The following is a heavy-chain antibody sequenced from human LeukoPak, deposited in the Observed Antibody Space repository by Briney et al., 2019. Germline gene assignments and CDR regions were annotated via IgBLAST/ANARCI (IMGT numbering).Heavy chain of an antibody. CDR1: GGSISSYY. D-gene: IGHD3-22*01. J-gene: IGHJ4*02. V-gene: IGHV4-59*01. CDR3: ARDATYYYDSSGQGFDY. Sequence: SETLSLTCTVSGGSISSYYWSWIRQPPGEGLEWIGYIYYSGSTNYNPSLKSRVTISVDTSKNQFSLKLSSVTAADTAVYYCARDATYYYDSSGQGFDYWGQGTLVTVSS. CDR2: IYYSGST.